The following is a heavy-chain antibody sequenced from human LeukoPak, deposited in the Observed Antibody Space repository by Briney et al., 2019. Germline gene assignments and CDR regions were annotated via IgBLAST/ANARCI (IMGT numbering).Heavy chain of an antibody. Sequence: SETLSITCTVSGGSISSYYWSWIRQPPGRGLEWIGYIYYSGNTNYNPSLKSRVTISLDTPKNQFSLKLSSVTAADTALYYCARVREQLLWFDPWGQGTLVTVSS. J-gene: IGHJ5*02. V-gene: IGHV4-59*01. CDR1: GGSISSYY. D-gene: IGHD6-19*01. CDR2: IYYSGNT. CDR3: ARVREQLLWFDP.